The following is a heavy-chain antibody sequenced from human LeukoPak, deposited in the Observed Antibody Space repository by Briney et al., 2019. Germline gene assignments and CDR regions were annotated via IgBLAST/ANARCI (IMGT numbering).Heavy chain of an antibody. V-gene: IGHV3-30*04. CDR3: AKVGFSEMEWLLYSDH. J-gene: IGHJ4*02. CDR1: GFTFSSYA. CDR2: ISYDGRNK. Sequence: GGSLRLSCAASGFTFSSYAMHWVRQAPGKGLDWVAVISYDGRNKYYADSVKGRFTISRDNSKNTLYLQMNSLRAEDTAVYYCAKVGFSEMEWLLYSDHWGQGTLVTVSS. D-gene: IGHD3-3*01.